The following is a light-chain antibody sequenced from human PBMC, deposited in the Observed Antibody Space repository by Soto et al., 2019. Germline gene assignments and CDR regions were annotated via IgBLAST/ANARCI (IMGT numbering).Light chain of an antibody. Sequence: EIVLTQSPATLSLSPGERGTLSCRASESVNNYLAWYQQKTGQPPRLLIYDTSIRATGVPARFSGSGSGTDFTLTISSLEPEDFAVYYCQQRTNWRGTFGQGTTVESK. V-gene: IGKV3-11*01. CDR3: QQRTNWRGT. CDR1: ESVNNY. J-gene: IGKJ1*01. CDR2: DTS.